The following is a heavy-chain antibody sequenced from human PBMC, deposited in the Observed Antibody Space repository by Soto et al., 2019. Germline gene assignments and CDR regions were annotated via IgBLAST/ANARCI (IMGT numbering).Heavy chain of an antibody. CDR1: GFTFSRYA. Sequence: GGALRLSCAASGFTFSRYAMSWVRQAPGKGLDWVSSTSSNGAATYYGDSVRGRFTFSRDNSKNMLYLQMNSLTAGDTAVYYCATISVASNTEYWGQGT. J-gene: IGHJ4*02. D-gene: IGHD5-12*01. CDR2: TSSNGAAT. CDR3: ATISVASNTEY. V-gene: IGHV3-23*01.